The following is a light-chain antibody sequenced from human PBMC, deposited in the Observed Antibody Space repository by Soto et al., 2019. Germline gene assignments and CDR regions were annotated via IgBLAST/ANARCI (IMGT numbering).Light chain of an antibody. J-gene: IGKJ1*01. Sequence: TQSPSSVSASVGDRFTITCRASLSNSELAWYQQKPGQAPRLLIYGASSGATGIPDRFSGSGSGTDFTLTIRRLEPEDFAVYYCQQYGSSYPWTFGQGTKVDIK. CDR3: QQYGSSYPWT. CDR1: LSNSE. V-gene: IGKV3-20*01. CDR2: GAS.